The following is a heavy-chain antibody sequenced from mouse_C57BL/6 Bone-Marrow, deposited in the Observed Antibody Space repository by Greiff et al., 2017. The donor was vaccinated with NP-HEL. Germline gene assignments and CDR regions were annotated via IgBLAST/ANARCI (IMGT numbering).Heavy chain of an antibody. D-gene: IGHD2-5*01. V-gene: IGHV1-22*01. CDR1: GYTFTDYN. Sequence: EVQLQQSGPELVKPGASVKMSCKASGYTFTDYNMHWVKQSHGKSLEWIGYINPNNGGTSYNQKFKGKATLTVNKSSSTAYMALRSLTAEDSAVYYCAREGGYSNYEDYWGQGTTLTVSS. CDR2: INPNNGGT. J-gene: IGHJ2*01. CDR3: AREGGYSNYEDY.